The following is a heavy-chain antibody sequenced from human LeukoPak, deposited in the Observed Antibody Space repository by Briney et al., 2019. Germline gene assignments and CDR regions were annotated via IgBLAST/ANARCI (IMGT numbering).Heavy chain of an antibody. D-gene: IGHD4-17*01. V-gene: IGHV4-39*01. CDR2: IYYSGST. Sequence: TPSETLSLTCTVSGGSISSSSYYWGWIRQPPGKGLEWIGSIYYSGSTYYNPSLKSRVTISVDTSKNQFSLKLSSVTAADTAVYYCARRHRLRNWFDPWGQGTLVTVSS. J-gene: IGHJ5*02. CDR1: GGSISSSSYY. CDR3: ARRHRLRNWFDP.